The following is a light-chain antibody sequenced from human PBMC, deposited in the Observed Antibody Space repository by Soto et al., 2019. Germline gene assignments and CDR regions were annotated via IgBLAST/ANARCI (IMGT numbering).Light chain of an antibody. CDR1: QSVSSY. V-gene: IGKV3-11*01. CDR2: DAS. CDR3: QQRSNWPPWT. Sequence: EIVLTQSPATLSLSPGERATLSCRASQSVSSYLAWSQQKPGQAPRLLIYDASNRATGIPARFSRSGSGPDFTLTISSLEPEDFAVYYCQQRSNWPPWTFGQGTKVEIK. J-gene: IGKJ1*01.